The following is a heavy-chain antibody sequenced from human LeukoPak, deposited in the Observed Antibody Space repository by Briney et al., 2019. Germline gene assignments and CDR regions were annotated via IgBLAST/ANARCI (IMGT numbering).Heavy chain of an antibody. D-gene: IGHD4-17*01. V-gene: IGHV1-18*01. CDR3: ATDSSGQTGVTTPYY. Sequence: EASVKVSCKASGYTFSSYVITWVRQAPGQGLEWMGWITAYNGNTNYAQKLQGRVTMTADTSTSTAYMELRTLRSDDTAVYYCATDSSGQTGVTTPYYWGQGTTVTVS. CDR2: ITAYNGNT. CDR1: GYTFSSYV. J-gene: IGHJ6*02.